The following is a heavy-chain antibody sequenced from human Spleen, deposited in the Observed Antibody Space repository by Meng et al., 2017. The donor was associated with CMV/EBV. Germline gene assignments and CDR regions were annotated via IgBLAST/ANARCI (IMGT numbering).Heavy chain of an antibody. D-gene: IGHD3-10*01. CDR2: ISNDGIDK. CDR1: GFTFSSYA. CDR3: AREDYYHSGSPFDY. J-gene: IGHJ4*02. V-gene: IGHV3-30*04. Sequence: GESLKISCAASGFTFSSYAMHWVRQAPGKGLEWVAVISNDGIDKYYADSVRGRFTISRDNSKNTLYLQMSRLRAEDTAVYYCAREDYYHSGSPFDYWGQGTLVTVSS.